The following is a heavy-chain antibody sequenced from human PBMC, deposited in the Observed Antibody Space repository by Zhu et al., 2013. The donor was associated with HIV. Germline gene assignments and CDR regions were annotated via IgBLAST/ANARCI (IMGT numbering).Heavy chain of an antibody. Sequence: QVQLVQSGAEVKKPGSSVKVSCKASGGTFSSYTISWVRQAPGQGLEWMGRIIPILGIANYAQKFQGRVTITADKSTSTAYMELSSLRSEDTAVYYCARGVSVQLSYYFDYWGQGTLVTVSS. J-gene: IGHJ4*02. CDR1: GGTFSSYT. D-gene: IGHD5-18*01. V-gene: IGHV1-69*02. CDR3: ARGVSVQLSYYFDY. CDR2: IIPILGIA.